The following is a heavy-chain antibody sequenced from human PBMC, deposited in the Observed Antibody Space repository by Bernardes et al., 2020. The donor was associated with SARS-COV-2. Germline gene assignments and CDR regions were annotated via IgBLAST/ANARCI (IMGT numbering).Heavy chain of an antibody. CDR1: GYTFTGYY. CDR3: AREKMSQAYMDV. V-gene: IGHV1-2*02. CDR2: INPNSGGT. J-gene: IGHJ6*03. Sequence: ASVKVSCKASGYTFTGYYMHWVRQAPGQGLEWMGWINPNSGGTNYAQKFQGRVTMTRDTSISTAYMELSRLRSDDTAVYYCAREKMSQAYMDVWGKGTTVTVSS.